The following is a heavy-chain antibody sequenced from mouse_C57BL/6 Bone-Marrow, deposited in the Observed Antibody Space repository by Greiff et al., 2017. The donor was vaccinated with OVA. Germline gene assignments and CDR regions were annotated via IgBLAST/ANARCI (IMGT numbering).Heavy chain of an antibody. CDR2: IDPNSGGT. Sequence: QVQLQQSGAELVKPGASVKLSCKASGYTFTSYWMHWVKQRPGRGLEWIGRIDPNSGGTKYNEKFKSKATLTVDKPSSTAYMQLSSLTSEDSAVYYCARERGSKDYYAMDYWGQGTSVTVSS. CDR3: ARERGSKDYYAMDY. CDR1: GYTFTSYW. D-gene: IGHD1-1*01. V-gene: IGHV1-72*01. J-gene: IGHJ4*01.